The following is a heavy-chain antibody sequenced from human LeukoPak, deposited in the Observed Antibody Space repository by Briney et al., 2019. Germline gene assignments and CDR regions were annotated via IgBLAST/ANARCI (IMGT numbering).Heavy chain of an antibody. V-gene: IGHV3-23*01. CDR2: ISGSGGST. Sequence: GGSLRLSCAASGFTVSSSYMSWVRQASGKGLEWVSAISGSGGSTYYADSVKGRFTISRDNSKNTLYLQMNSLRAEDTAVYYCAKDWWWLVRLYFDYWGQGTLVTVSS. CDR3: AKDWWWLVRLYFDY. D-gene: IGHD6-19*01. CDR1: GFTVSSSY. J-gene: IGHJ4*02.